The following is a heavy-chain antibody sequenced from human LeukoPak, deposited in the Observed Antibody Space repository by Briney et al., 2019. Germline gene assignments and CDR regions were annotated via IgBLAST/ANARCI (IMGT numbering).Heavy chain of an antibody. CDR2: IYSGGST. J-gene: IGHJ4*02. V-gene: IGHV3-53*01. D-gene: IGHD3-9*01. CDR1: GFTVSSNY. Sequence: GGSLRLSCAASGFTVSSNYMSWVRQAPGKGLEWVSVIYSGGSTSYADSVKGRFTISRDNSKNTLYLQMNSLRAEDTAVYYCASGRNILTGYYTADYWGQGTLVTVSS. CDR3: ASGRNILTGYYTADY.